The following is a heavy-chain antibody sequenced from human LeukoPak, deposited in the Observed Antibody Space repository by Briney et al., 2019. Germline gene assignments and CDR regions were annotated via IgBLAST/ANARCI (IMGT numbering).Heavy chain of an antibody. Sequence: GGSLRLSCAASGFTFSSYAMSWVRQAPGKGREWVTAISGSGGSTYYADSVKGRFTISRDNSKNTLYLQMNSLRAEDTAVYYCAKDSSIHLNYDFWSGYSRFDYWGQGTLVTVSS. V-gene: IGHV3-23*01. CDR1: GFTFSSYA. CDR3: AKDSSIHLNYDFWSGYSRFDY. CDR2: ISGSGGST. D-gene: IGHD3-3*01. J-gene: IGHJ4*02.